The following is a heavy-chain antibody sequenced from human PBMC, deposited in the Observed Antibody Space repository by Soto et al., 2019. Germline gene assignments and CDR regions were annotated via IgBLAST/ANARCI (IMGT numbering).Heavy chain of an antibody. Sequence: DVQLVESGGGLVQPGGSLRLSRAGSGFDFSTFDIHWVRQAPGKGLEWVSGIGTLSDTFYAASVQGRFTISRQNAKNSVYLQMNSLRAGDPAFYYCARGRSFSYDSAPPPMFDPWGQGPLVTVAS. V-gene: IGHV3-13*01. D-gene: IGHD3-10*01. CDR1: GFDFSTFD. CDR3: ARGRSFSYDSAPPPMFDP. J-gene: IGHJ5*02. CDR2: IGTLSDT.